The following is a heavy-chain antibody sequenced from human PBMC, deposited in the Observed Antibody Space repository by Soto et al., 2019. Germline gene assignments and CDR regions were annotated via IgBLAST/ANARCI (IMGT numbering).Heavy chain of an antibody. Sequence: GASGNGACGAFGSAFTSDDINGPRQATGQGLEWLGWMNPNSGNTGYAQKFQGSVTMTRNPSISTAYMELSSLRSEDTAVYYCARAVVVVAAHYGMDVWGQGTTVTV. D-gene: IGHD2-15*01. V-gene: IGHV1-8*01. CDR2: MNPNSGNT. CDR3: ARAVVVVAAHYGMDV. CDR1: GSAFTSDD. J-gene: IGHJ6*02.